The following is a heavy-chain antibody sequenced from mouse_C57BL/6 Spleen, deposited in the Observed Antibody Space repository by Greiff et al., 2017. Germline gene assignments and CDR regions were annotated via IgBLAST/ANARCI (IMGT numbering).Heavy chain of an antibody. Sequence: QVQLQQSGAELARPGASVKLSCKASGYTFTSYGISWVKQRTGQGLEWIGEIYPRSGNTYYNEKFKGKATLTADKSSSTAYMELRSLTSEDSAVYFCARGYYDYSWFAYWGQGTLVTVSA. D-gene: IGHD2-4*01. CDR1: GYTFTSYG. V-gene: IGHV1-81*01. J-gene: IGHJ3*01. CDR2: IYPRSGNT. CDR3: ARGYYDYSWFAY.